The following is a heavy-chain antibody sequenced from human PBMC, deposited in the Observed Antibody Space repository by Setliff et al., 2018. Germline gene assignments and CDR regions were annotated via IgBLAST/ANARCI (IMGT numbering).Heavy chain of an antibody. Sequence: ASVKVSCKASEYTFTGYYIHWVRQAPGQGLEWMGRINPNSGGTNYAQKFQGRVTMTRDTSISTAYMELSSLKSDDTAMYYCARGRGSYYYYMDVWGKGTTVTVS. CDR3: ARGRGSYYYYMDV. CDR2: INPNSGGT. V-gene: IGHV1-2*06. J-gene: IGHJ6*03. CDR1: EYTFTGYY. D-gene: IGHD1-26*01.